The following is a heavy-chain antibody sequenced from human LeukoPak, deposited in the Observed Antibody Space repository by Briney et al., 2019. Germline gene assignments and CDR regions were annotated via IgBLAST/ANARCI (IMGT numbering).Heavy chain of an antibody. J-gene: IGHJ3*02. CDR1: GFTFSSYG. CDR2: ISYDGSNK. CDR3: AKDLTLELELTPDAFDI. D-gene: IGHD1-7*01. V-gene: IGHV3-30*18. Sequence: GGSLRLSCAASGFTFSSYGMHWVRQAPGKGLEWVAVISYDGSNKYYADSVKGRFTISRDNSKNTLYPQMNSLRAEDTAVYYCAKDLTLELELTPDAFDIWGQGTMVTVSS.